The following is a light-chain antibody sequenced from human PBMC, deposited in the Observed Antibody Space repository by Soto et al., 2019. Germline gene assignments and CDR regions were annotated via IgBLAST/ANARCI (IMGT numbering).Light chain of an antibody. CDR3: QAWDSSTVL. J-gene: IGLJ2*01. CDR2: QDS. Sequence: SYELTQPPSVSVSPGQTASITCSGDKLGDKYACWYQQKPGQSPVLVIYQDSKRPSGIPERFSGSSSGNTATLIISGTQSMDEADYYCQAWDSSTVLFGGGTKLTVL. V-gene: IGLV3-1*01. CDR1: KLGDKY.